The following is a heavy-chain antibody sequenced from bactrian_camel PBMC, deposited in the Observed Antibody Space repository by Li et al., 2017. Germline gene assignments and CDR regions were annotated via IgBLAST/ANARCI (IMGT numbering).Heavy chain of an antibody. D-gene: IGHD2*01. CDR3: ATSPVESGRWVGFLY. J-gene: IGHJ4*01. CDR2: IGTNGVT. Sequence: DVQLVESGGGSVQAGGSLRLSCAFSGYTYSGHCMGWFRQAPGKAREGVAGIGTNGVTTTTDSVKGRFTISRDSARDTVYLQMNSLKSEDTALYHCATSPVESGRWVGFLYWGQGTQVTVS. CDR1: GYTYSGHC. V-gene: IGHV3S10*01.